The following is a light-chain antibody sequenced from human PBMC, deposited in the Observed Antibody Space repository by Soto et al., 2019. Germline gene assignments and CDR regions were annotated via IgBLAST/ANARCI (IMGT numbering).Light chain of an antibody. CDR1: QSISSW. J-gene: IGKJ1*01. Sequence: DIQMTQSPSTLSASVGDRVIITCRASQSISSWLAWYQQKPGKAPNLLIYRASTLKSGIPSRFSGSGSGTEFTLTISSLQSDDFATYYCQQYDTASWTFGQGTKVEIK. V-gene: IGKV1-5*03. CDR3: QQYDTASWT. CDR2: RAS.